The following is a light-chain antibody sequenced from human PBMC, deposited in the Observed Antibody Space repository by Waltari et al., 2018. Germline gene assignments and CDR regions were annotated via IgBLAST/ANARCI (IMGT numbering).Light chain of an antibody. Sequence: QSVLTQPPSVSGAPGQRVTISCTGSSSNIGAGYDVHWYQQLPGTAPKLLIYGNSKRPSGVPDRFSGSKSGTSASLAITGLQAEDGADYYCQSYDSSLSGVVFGGGTKLTVL. CDR2: GNS. CDR1: SSNIGAGYD. CDR3: QSYDSSLSGVV. V-gene: IGLV1-40*01. J-gene: IGLJ2*01.